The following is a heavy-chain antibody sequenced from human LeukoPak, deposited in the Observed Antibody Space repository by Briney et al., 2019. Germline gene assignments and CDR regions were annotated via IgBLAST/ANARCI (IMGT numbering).Heavy chain of an antibody. CDR1: GYTFTGYY. V-gene: IGHV1-2*02. D-gene: IGHD2/OR15-2a*01. CDR2: INPNSGGT. Sequence: GASVKVSCKASGYTFTGYYMHWVRQAPGQGLEWMGWINPNSGGTNYAQKFQGRVTMTRDTSISTAYMELSRLRSDDTAVYYCAILHRGDYYYYYMDVWGKGTTVTVSS. CDR3: AILHRGDYYYYYMDV. J-gene: IGHJ6*03.